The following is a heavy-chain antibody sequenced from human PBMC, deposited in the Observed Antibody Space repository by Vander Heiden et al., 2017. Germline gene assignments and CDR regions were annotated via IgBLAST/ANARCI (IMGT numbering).Heavy chain of an antibody. CDR3: AREVWTAMVDY. Sequence: QVQLQESGPGLVKPSETLSLTCPVSGGSIRRYYWSWIRPPAGKGLEWIGRIYTSGSTNDNPSLKSRVTMSVDTSKNQFSLKLSYVTAADTAVYYCAREVWTAMVDYWVQGNLVTVSS. J-gene: IGHJ4*02. D-gene: IGHD5-18*01. CDR2: IYTSGST. V-gene: IGHV4-4*07. CDR1: GGSIRRYY.